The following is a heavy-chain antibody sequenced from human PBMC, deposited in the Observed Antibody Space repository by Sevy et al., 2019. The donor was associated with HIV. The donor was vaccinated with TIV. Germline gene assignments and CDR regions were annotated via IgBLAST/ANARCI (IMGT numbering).Heavy chain of an antibody. CDR2: LKSDVYGGTV. Sequence: GGSLRLSCTASGFTFGDYCMSWVRQAPGKGLECLAFLKSDVYGGTVDHAASVRGRFVISRDDSKTIAYLQMNDLKTEDTGVYYCTRWKAAQSIFDYWGQGALVTVSS. J-gene: IGHJ4*02. CDR1: GFTFGDYC. D-gene: IGHD6-13*01. CDR3: TRWKAAQSIFDY. V-gene: IGHV3-49*04.